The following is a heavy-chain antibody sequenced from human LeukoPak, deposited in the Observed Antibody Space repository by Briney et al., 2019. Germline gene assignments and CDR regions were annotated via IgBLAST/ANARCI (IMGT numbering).Heavy chain of an antibody. V-gene: IGHV3-21*01. CDR1: GFTFSSYS. J-gene: IGHJ4*02. Sequence: GGSLRLSCAASGFTFSSYSMNWVRQAPGKGLEWVSSISGSSSYIYYADSVKGRFTISRDNAKNSLYLQMNSLRAEDTAVYYCARDGVARGGSYGLDFDYWGQGTLVTVSS. D-gene: IGHD1-26*01. CDR2: ISGSSSYI. CDR3: ARDGVARGGSYGLDFDY.